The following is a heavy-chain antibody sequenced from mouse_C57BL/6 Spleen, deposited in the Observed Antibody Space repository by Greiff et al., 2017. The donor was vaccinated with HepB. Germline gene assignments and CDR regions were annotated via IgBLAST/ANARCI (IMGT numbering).Heavy chain of an antibody. CDR3: ARAGVAMDY. J-gene: IGHJ4*01. D-gene: IGHD3-1*01. CDR2: IYPGSGNT. Sequence: VQLQQSGAELVRPGASVKLSCKASGYTFTDYYINWVKQRPGQGLEWIARIYPGSGNTYYNEKFKGKATLTAEKSSSTAYMQLSSLTSEDSAVYFCARAGVAMDYWGQGTSVTVSS. CDR1: GYTFTDYY. V-gene: IGHV1-76*01.